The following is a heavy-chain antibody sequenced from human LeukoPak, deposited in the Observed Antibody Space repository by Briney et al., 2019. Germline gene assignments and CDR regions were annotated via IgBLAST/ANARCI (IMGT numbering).Heavy chain of an antibody. CDR1: GFTFSSYA. D-gene: IGHD3-22*01. Sequence: GGSLRLSYAPSGFTFSSYAMSWVRQAPGKGLEWVAVISGGGSGTYYADSVRGRFTISRDNSKNTVYQQMNSLRAEDTAIYYCAKAVGSSGYFSRDAFDIWGQGTMVTVSS. CDR2: ISGGGSGT. V-gene: IGHV3-23*01. J-gene: IGHJ3*02. CDR3: AKAVGSSGYFSRDAFDI.